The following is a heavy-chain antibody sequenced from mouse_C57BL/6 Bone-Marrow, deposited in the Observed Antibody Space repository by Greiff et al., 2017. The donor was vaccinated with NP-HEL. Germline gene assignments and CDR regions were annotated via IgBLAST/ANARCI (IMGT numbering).Heavy chain of an antibody. J-gene: IGHJ4*01. Sequence: VQLQQSGPGLVQPSQSLSITCTVSGFSLTSYGVHWVRQSPGKGLEWLGVIWSGGSTDYNAAFISRLSISKDNSKSQVFFKMNSLQADDTAIYYCASLIYYDYDWAMDYWGQGTSVTVSS. CDR2: IWSGGST. V-gene: IGHV2-2*01. D-gene: IGHD2-4*01. CDR3: ASLIYYDYDWAMDY. CDR1: GFSLTSYG.